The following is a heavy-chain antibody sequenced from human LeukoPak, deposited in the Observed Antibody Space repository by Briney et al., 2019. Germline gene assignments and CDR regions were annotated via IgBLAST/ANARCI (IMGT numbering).Heavy chain of an antibody. CDR3: AKLRDDGSGSYFDY. Sequence: GGSLRLSCVVSGFTFSTYWMHWVRQGPGKGLVWVSRIDSSGSNTLYADSVRGRFTISRDNAKNSLYLQMNSLRAEDTALYYCAKLRDDGSGSYFDYWGQGTLVTVSS. D-gene: IGHD3-10*01. V-gene: IGHV3-74*01. CDR1: GFTFSTYW. CDR2: IDSSGSNT. J-gene: IGHJ4*02.